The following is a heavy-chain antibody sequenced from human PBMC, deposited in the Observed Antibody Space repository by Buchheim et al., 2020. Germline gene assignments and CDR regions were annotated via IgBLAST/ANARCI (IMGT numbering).Heavy chain of an antibody. D-gene: IGHD6-19*01. Sequence: EVQLVESGGGLVQPGGSLRLSCVASGFTFSSYAMSWVRQAPGKGLEWVSAISGSGGSTYYADSVKGRFTISRDNSKNTLYLQMNSLRAEDMAVYYCAKLASYSYSSGYNNWFDPWGQGTL. CDR2: ISGSGGST. CDR1: GFTFSSYA. J-gene: IGHJ5*02. CDR3: AKLASYSYSSGYNNWFDP. V-gene: IGHV3-23*04.